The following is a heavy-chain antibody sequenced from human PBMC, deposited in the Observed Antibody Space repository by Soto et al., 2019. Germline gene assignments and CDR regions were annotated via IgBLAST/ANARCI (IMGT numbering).Heavy chain of an antibody. CDR3: VTDSPARSPKDGSAQKAFDI. J-gene: IGHJ3*02. CDR1: DFTFTNAW. V-gene: IGHV3-15*07. D-gene: IGHD1-1*01. Sequence: QLVESGGGLVKPGGSLRLSCAASDFTFTNAWMNWVRQAPGKGLEWVGRIKSNADGGTRDYAAPVTGRFIISRDDSKNTLYLQVNSLKTEDTAVYYCVTDSPARSPKDGSAQKAFDIWGQGTMVTVSS. CDR2: IKSNADGGTR.